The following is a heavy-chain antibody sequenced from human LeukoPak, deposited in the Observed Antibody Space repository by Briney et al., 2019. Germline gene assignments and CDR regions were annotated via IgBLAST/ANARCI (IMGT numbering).Heavy chain of an antibody. CDR1: GFTLSTYR. CDR3: VTGLDSRGNS. Sequence: GGSLRLSCAASGFTLSTYRTHWVRQAPGKGVLWVSRNEGDGRGTTYADSVKGRFTISRDNAKSTLYLQMNSLRDEDTAVYDCVTGLDSRGNSWGQGTLVTISS. D-gene: IGHD3-9*01. V-gene: IGHV3-74*01. CDR2: NEGDGRGT. J-gene: IGHJ4*02.